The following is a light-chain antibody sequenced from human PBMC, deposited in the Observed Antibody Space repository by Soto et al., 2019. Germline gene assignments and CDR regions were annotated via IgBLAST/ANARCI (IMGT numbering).Light chain of an antibody. V-gene: IGKV1-5*03. Sequence: DIQMTQSHSILSASIGDRVTITCRASQSSSTWLAWYQQKPGKAPKVLIYNASTLDSAVPSRFSGNGSGTEFTLTFSSLQPDDFETYYCHQYNSTSTFGQATKLEIK. CDR1: QSSSTW. CDR3: HQYNSTST. CDR2: NAS. J-gene: IGKJ2*01.